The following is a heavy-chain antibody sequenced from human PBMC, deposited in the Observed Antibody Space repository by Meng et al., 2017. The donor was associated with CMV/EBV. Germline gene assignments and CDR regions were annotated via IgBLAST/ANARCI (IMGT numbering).Heavy chain of an antibody. Sequence: GGSLKISCAASGFTFSNAWMSWVRQAPGKGLEWVGRIKSKTDGGTTDYAAPVKGRFTISRDDSKNTLYLQMNSLKTEDTAVYYCTTVPLIPTIVVDDYWGQGTLVTVSS. CDR3: TTVPLIPTIVVDDY. V-gene: IGHV3-15*01. CDR1: GFTFSNAW. J-gene: IGHJ4*02. CDR2: IKSKTDGGTT. D-gene: IGHD2-2*01.